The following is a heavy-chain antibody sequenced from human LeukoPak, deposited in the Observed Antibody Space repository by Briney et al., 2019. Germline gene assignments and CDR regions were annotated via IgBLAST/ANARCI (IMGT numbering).Heavy chain of an antibody. Sequence: WMSWVRLAPGKGLEWVGRIKSNTDGGTTDYAAPVKGRFTISRDDSKNTLYLQMNSLKTEDTAVYYCTTDFSYGPPYYYYYYGMDVWGQGTTVTVSS. J-gene: IGHJ6*02. CDR3: TTDFSYGPPYYYYYYGMDV. V-gene: IGHV3-15*01. CDR1: W. CDR2: IKSNTDGGTT. D-gene: IGHD5-18*01.